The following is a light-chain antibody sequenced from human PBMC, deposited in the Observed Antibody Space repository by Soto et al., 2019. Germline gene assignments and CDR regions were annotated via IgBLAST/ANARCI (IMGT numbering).Light chain of an antibody. J-gene: IGLJ3*02. CDR1: SSDVGNYNY. V-gene: IGLV2-11*01. Sequence: QSALTKPRSVPGFPGQSVTISCTGTSSDVGNYNYVSWYQQNPGKAPKLMIYEVSKRPSGVPDRFSGSKSGNTASLTISGLQTEDEADYYCCSYAGSFTWLFGGGTKLTVL. CDR3: CSYAGSFTWL. CDR2: EVS.